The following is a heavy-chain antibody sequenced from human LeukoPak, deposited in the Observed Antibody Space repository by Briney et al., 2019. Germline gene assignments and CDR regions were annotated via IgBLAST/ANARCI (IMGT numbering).Heavy chain of an antibody. Sequence: PSETLSLTCTVSGGSISTSSYYWGWIRQPPGKGLEWIGTIYYSGSTYYNPSLKSRVTISEDTSKNQFSLKLRSVTAADTAVYYCARHVDSSSWFSDCWGQGTLVTVSS. CDR1: GGSISTSSYY. J-gene: IGHJ4*02. CDR3: ARHVDSSSWFSDC. D-gene: IGHD6-13*01. V-gene: IGHV4-39*01. CDR2: IYYSGST.